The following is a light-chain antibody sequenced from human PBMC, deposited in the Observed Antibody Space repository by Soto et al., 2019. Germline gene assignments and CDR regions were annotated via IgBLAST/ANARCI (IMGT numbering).Light chain of an antibody. CDR2: NTN. V-gene: IGLV8-61*01. J-gene: IGLJ3*02. Sequence: QTVVTQEPSFSVSPGGTGTLTCALTSGSVSGSYYPSWYQQTPGQAPRTLIYNTNTRSSGVPDRFSGSILGNKAALPITGAQADDEADYYCALYVSSAILFRRGTTLTVL. CDR1: SGSVSGSYY. CDR3: ALYVSSAIL.